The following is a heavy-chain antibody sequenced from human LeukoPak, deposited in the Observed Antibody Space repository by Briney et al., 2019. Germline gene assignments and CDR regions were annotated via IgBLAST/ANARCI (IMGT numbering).Heavy chain of an antibody. CDR3: AKALRSTVTTGWYFDL. V-gene: IGHV3-23*01. J-gene: IGHJ2*01. Sequence: GGSLRLSCAVSGFTFSSYAMRWVRQAAGGGREWVSAISGSGGSRYYADPVKGRFSISSNNSKNTLYLQMNSLRAEDTAVYYCAKALRSTVTTGWYFDLWGRGTLVTVSS. CDR2: ISGSGGSR. CDR1: GFTFSSYA. D-gene: IGHD4-17*01.